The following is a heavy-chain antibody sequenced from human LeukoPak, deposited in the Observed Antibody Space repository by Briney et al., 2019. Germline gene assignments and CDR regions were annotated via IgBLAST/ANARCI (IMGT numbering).Heavy chain of an antibody. CDR3: ATWAEAGTGY. V-gene: IGHV3-30*02. CDR1: GFTFSSYG. D-gene: IGHD6-19*01. J-gene: IGHJ4*02. CDR2: IRYDGSNK. Sequence: PGGSLRLSCAASGFTFSSYGMHWVRQASGKGLEWVAFIRYDGSNKYYADSVKGRFTISRDNSKNTLYLQMNSLRAEDTAVYYCATWAEAGTGYWGQGTLVTVSS.